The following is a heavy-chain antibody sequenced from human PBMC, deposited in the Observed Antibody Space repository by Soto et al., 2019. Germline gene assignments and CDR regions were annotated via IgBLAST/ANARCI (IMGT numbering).Heavy chain of an antibody. CDR2: ISGSGGST. J-gene: IGHJ4*02. V-gene: IGHV3-23*01. CDR1: GFTFSSYA. Sequence: EVQLLESGGGLVQPGGSLRLSCAASGFTFSSYAMSWVRQAPGQGLEGVSAISGSGGSTYYADSVQGRFTISRDNSKNTLYLQMNSLRAEDTAVDYCAKGGCSSNSCYGDLFYWGQGTLVTVSS. CDR3: AKGGCSSNSCYGDLFY. D-gene: IGHD2-2*01.